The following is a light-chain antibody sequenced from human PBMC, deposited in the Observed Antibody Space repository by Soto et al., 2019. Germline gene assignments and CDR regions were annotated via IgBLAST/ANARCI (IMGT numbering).Light chain of an antibody. CDR2: EVS. CDR1: SSDVGGYNF. CDR3: SSYAGTNIPVV. Sequence: QSALTQPPSASGSPGQSVTISCTGSSSDVGGYNFVSWYQQHPGKAPKLMIYEVSERPSGVPIRFSGSKSGNTASLTVSGLQTDDEADYYCSSYAGTNIPVVFGGGTKLTVL. V-gene: IGLV2-8*01. J-gene: IGLJ2*01.